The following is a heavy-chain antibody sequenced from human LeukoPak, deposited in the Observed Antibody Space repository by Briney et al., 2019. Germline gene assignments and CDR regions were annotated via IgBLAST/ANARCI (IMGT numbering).Heavy chain of an antibody. CDR1: GFTFSSYE. Sequence: GGSLRLSCAASGFTFSSYEMNWVRQAPGKGLEWVSYISSSGSTIYYADSVKGRFTISRDNAKNSLYLQMNSLRAEDTAVYYCARCSPGDSSNFYAVLQYWGQGTQVTVST. CDR2: ISSSGSTI. CDR3: ARCSPGDSSNFYAVLQY. J-gene: IGHJ4*02. V-gene: IGHV3-48*03. D-gene: IGHD3-22*01.